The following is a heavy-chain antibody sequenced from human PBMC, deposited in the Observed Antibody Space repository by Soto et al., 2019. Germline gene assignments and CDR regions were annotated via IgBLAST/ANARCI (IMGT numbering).Heavy chain of an antibody. CDR2: INPNSGGT. CDR3: ARSRSTAVTPGYFDY. Sequence: ASVKVSCKASGYTFTGYYMHWVRQAPGQGLEWMGWINPNSGGTNYAQKFQGRVTMTRDTSISTAYMELSRLRSDDTAVYYCARSRSTAVTPGYFDYWGQGTLVTVSS. CDR1: GYTFTGYY. V-gene: IGHV1-2*02. D-gene: IGHD4-17*01. J-gene: IGHJ4*02.